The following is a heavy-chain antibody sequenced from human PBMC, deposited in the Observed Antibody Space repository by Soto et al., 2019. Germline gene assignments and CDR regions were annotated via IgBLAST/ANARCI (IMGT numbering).Heavy chain of an antibody. Sequence: SETLSLTCAVYGGSFSCYYWSWLRQPPRKGLKRIGEINHSGSTNYNPSLKSRVTISVDTSKKQFSLKLSSVTGADTAVYYCARVVRDSSVTDFDYWGQGTLVTVSS. D-gene: IGHD6-19*01. CDR3: ARVVRDSSVTDFDY. J-gene: IGHJ4*02. V-gene: IGHV4-34*01. CDR1: GGSFSCYY. CDR2: INHSGST.